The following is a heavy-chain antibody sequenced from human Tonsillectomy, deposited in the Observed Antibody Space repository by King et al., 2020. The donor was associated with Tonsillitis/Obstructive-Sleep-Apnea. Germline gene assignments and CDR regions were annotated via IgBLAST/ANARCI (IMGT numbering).Heavy chain of an antibody. CDR2: ISGSGGST. CDR1: GFTFSSYA. Sequence: VQLVESGGGLVQPGGSLRLSCAASGFTFSSYAMSWVRQAPGKGLEWVSAISGSGGSTYYADSVKGRFTLSRDNSKNTRYLQMNSLRAEDTAVYYCAKARLHSGYEANYWGQGTLVTVSS. V-gene: IGHV3-23*04. J-gene: IGHJ4*02. D-gene: IGHD5-12*01. CDR3: AKARLHSGYEANY.